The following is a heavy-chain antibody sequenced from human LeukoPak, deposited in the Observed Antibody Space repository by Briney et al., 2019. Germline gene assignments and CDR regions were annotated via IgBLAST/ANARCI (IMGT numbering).Heavy chain of an antibody. CDR2: ISSSSSTI. V-gene: IGHV3-48*04. D-gene: IGHD4-11*01. CDR3: ATSGYSNIDY. J-gene: IGHJ4*02. CDR1: GFTFSSYA. Sequence: GGSLRLSCAASGFTFSSYAMCWVRQAPGKGLEWVSYISSSSSTIYYADSVKGRFTISRDNAKNSLYLQMNSLRAEDTAVYYCATSGYSNIDYWGQGTLVTVSS.